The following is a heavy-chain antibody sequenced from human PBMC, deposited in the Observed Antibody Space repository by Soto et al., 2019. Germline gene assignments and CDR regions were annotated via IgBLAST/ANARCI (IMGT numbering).Heavy chain of an antibody. D-gene: IGHD2-15*01. Sequence: GGSLRLSCAASGFTFSSYAVGWFRQAPGKGLEWVSAISGSGGSTYYADSVKGRFTISRDNSKNTLYLQMNSLRAEDTAVYYCAKDPLGYCSGGSCYTPPFDYWGQGTLVTVSS. CDR3: AKDPLGYCSGGSCYTPPFDY. V-gene: IGHV3-23*01. CDR1: GFTFSSYA. CDR2: ISGSGGST. J-gene: IGHJ4*02.